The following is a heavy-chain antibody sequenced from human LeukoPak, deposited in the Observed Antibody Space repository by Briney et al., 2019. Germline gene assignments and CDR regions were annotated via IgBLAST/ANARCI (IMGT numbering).Heavy chain of an antibody. CDR2: TSYDGSSE. CDR3: ARALSQGAGAAVPSAPIDY. D-gene: IGHD2-2*01. J-gene: IGHJ4*02. V-gene: IGHV3-30-3*01. CDR1: GLTFSDYV. Sequence: PGRSLRLSCAASGLTFSDYVLYWVRQATGKGLEWVAVTSYDGSSEYYTDSVKGRFTVSRDNSRRTLYLQMNSLRVEDTGVYYCARALSQGAGAAVPSAPIDYWGQGTLVTVSS.